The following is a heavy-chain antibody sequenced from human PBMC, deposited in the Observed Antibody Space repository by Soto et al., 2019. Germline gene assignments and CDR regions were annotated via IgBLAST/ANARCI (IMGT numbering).Heavy chain of an antibody. CDR1: GGSISSYH. CDR2: IYYSGST. V-gene: IGHV4-59*01. CDR3: AGDSSGYYFGY. J-gene: IGHJ4*02. D-gene: IGHD3-22*01. Sequence: NLSLTCTVSGGSISSYHWSWIRQPPGKGLEWIGYIYYSGSTNYNPSLKSRVTISVDTSKNQFSLKLSSVTAADTAVYYCAGDSSGYYFGYWGQGTLVTVSS.